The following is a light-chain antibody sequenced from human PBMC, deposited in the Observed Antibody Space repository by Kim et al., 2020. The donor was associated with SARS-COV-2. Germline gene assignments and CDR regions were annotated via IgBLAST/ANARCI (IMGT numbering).Light chain of an antibody. CDR3: QAWDSDTGVV. V-gene: IGLV3-1*01. CDR2: QDS. CDR1: KLGDKF. Sequence: SYELTQPPSVSVSPGQTASITCSGDKLGDKFACWYQQKPGQSPVLVIYQDSKRPSGIPERVSGSNSGNTATLTISGTQAMDEADYYCQAWDSDTGVVFGGGTQLTVL. J-gene: IGLJ2*01.